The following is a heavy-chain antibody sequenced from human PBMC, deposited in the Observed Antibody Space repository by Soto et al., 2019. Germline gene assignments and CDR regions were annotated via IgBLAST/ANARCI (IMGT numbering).Heavy chain of an antibody. J-gene: IGHJ6*02. V-gene: IGHV3-23*01. Sequence: PGGSLRLSCAASGFTFSSYVMSWVRQAPGKGLEWVSSISGSGDSTYYADSVKGRFTISRDNSKNTLSLRMNSLRAEDTAVYYCAKGGQQLVRTNFYYYYGMDVWGQGTTVTVSS. CDR1: GFTFSSYV. CDR3: AKGGQQLVRTNFYYYYGMDV. CDR2: ISGSGDST. D-gene: IGHD6-6*01.